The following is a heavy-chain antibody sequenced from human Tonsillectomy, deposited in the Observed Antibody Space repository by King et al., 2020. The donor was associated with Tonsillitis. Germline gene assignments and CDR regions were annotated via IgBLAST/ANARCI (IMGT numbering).Heavy chain of an antibody. CDR1: QFYFDDYA. Sequence: VQLVESGGGLVQPGRSLRLSCAASQFYFDDYAMHWVRQAPGKGLEWVSGISWNSGNIVYAASVRGRFTISRDNAKNLLYLQMNGLRAEDTALYYCVRDMSSGSYYGAFDLWGLGTMVIVSS. CDR3: VRDMSSGSYYGAFDL. CDR2: ISWNSGNI. V-gene: IGHV3-9*01. J-gene: IGHJ3*01. D-gene: IGHD1-26*01.